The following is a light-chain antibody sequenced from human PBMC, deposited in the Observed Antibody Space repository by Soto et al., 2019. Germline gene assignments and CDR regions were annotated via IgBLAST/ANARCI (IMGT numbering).Light chain of an antibody. CDR3: QQRSNWPPGYT. CDR2: DAS. CDR1: QSVSSY. Sequence: EIVLTQSPATLSLSPGERATLSCRASQSVSSYLAWYQQKPGQAPRLLIYDASNRATGIPARFSGSGSGTDFTLTIRSLEPEDVAVYYCQQRSNWPPGYTFGQGTKLEIK. J-gene: IGKJ2*01. V-gene: IGKV3-11*01.